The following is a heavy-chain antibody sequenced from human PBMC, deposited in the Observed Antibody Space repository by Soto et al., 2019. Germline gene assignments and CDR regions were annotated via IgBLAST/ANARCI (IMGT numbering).Heavy chain of an antibody. CDR3: VRDGTKTLRDWFDP. V-gene: IGHV4-4*07. CDR2: IYATGTT. Sequence: PSETLSLTCTVSGASISGFYWSWIRESAGKGLEWIGRIYATGTTDYNPSPKSRVMMSVDTSKKQFSLKLRSVTAADTAVYYCVRDGTKTLRDWFDPWGQGISVTVS. J-gene: IGHJ5*02. CDR1: GASISGFY. D-gene: IGHD1-1*01.